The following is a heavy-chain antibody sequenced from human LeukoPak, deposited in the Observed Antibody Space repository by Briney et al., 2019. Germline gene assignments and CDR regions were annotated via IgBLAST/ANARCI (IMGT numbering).Heavy chain of an antibody. D-gene: IGHD1-26*01. CDR2: IYYSGST. CDR3: ARPQEGALYGTFDY. Sequence: SETLSLTCTVSGGSISSYYWSWIRQPPGKGLEWIGSIYYSGSTYYNPSLKSRVTISVDTSKNQFSLKLSSVTAADTAVYYCARPQEGALYGTFDYWGQGTLVTVSS. V-gene: IGHV4-39*07. J-gene: IGHJ4*02. CDR1: GGSISSYY.